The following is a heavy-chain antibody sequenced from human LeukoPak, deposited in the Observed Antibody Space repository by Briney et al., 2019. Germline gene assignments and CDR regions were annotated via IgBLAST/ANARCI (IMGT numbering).Heavy chain of an antibody. J-gene: IGHJ4*02. CDR3: TRDSPPDY. V-gene: IGHV3-20*04. CDR2: INWNGGST. CDR1: GFTFSSYS. Sequence: PGGSLRLSCAASGFTFSSYSMNWVRQAPGKGLEWVSGINWNGGSTGYADSVKGRFTISRDNAKNSLYLQMNSLRAEDTAIYYCTRDSPPDYWGQGTLVTVSS.